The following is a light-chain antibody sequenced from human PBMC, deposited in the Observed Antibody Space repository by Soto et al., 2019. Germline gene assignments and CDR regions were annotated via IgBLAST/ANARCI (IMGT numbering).Light chain of an antibody. V-gene: IGLV1-40*01. CDR1: SSNIGAGYD. CDR3: QSYDSSLSGYV. J-gene: IGLJ1*01. Sequence: QSALTQPPSVSGAPGQRVTISCTGSSSNIGAGYDVHWYQQLPGTAPKLLIYANTNRPSGVPVRFSGSKSGTSASLAITGLQAEDEADYYCQSYDSSLSGYVFGTGTKLTVL. CDR2: ANT.